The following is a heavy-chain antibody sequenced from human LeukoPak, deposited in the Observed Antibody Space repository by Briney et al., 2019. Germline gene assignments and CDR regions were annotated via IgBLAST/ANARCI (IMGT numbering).Heavy chain of an antibody. CDR3: ARAGYYYDSSGYYVMTEIDY. Sequence: GGSLRLSCAASGFTFSSYSMNWVRQAPGKGLEWVSSISSSGSYIYYADSLKGRFTISRDNAENSLYLQMNSLRAEDTAVYYCARAGYYYDSSGYYVMTEIDYWGQGTLVTVSS. V-gene: IGHV3-21*01. D-gene: IGHD3-22*01. J-gene: IGHJ4*02. CDR2: ISSSGSYI. CDR1: GFTFSSYS.